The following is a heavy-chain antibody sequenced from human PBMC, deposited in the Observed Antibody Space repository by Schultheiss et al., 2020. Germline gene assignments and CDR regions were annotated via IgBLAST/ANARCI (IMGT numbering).Heavy chain of an antibody. D-gene: IGHD3-22*01. J-gene: IGHJ6*02. CDR2: ISGSGVRT. CDR1: GGSISSGGYY. V-gene: IGHV3-23*01. Sequence: ETLSLTCTVSGGSISSGGYYWSWIRQHPGKGLECVAGISGSGVRTYYADSVKGRFTISRDNSKNTLYLQMNSLRAEDTALYYCARGYYYDSSGYYPVWYYYYGMDVWGQGTTVTVSS. CDR3: ARGYYYDSSGYYPVWYYYYGMDV.